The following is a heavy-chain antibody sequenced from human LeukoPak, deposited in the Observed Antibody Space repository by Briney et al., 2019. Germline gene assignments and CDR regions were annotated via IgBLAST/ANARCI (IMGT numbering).Heavy chain of an antibody. CDR1: VGSITSYY. J-gene: IGHJ5*02. V-gene: IGHV4-59*08. CDR3: ARHNGGSSSIRA. Sequence: SETLSLTCSVSVGSITSYYCSCIRQPPGTEREWIGYMYNSGTTNYNPSLNPRITISVYTSKNQFTLNLSSVTAADTAVYYCARHNGGSSSIRAWGQGTLVTVSS. CDR2: MYNSGTT. D-gene: IGHD3-16*01.